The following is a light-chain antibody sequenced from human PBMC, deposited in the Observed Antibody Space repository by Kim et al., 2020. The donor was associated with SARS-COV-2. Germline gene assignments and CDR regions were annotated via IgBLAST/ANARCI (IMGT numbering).Light chain of an antibody. CDR2: GAS. Sequence: VSVGDSVTITCQASQDITDYLNWYQHKPGQAPKRLSSGASNLGTGVPAGFSGGGFGTDFTFTIKNVQPEDFATYYCQQNDDLPITFGQGTRLEIK. V-gene: IGKV1-33*01. J-gene: IGKJ5*01. CDR1: QDITDY. CDR3: QQNDDLPIT.